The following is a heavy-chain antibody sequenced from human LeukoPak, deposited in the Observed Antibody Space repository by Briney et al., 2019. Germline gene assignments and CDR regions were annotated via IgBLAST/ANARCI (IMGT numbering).Heavy chain of an antibody. J-gene: IGHJ4*02. Sequence: NPNSGGTNYAQKFQGRVTTTRDTSISTAYMELSRLRSDDTAVYYCARDLHVLRFLEWLPRYWGQGTLVTVSS. D-gene: IGHD3-3*01. CDR3: ARDLHVLRFLEWLPRY. CDR2: NPNSGGT. V-gene: IGHV1-2*02.